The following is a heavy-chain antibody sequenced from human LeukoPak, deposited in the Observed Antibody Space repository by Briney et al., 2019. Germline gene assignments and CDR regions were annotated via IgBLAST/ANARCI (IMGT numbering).Heavy chain of an antibody. CDR1: GFTFDDYG. CDR2: IKQDGSEK. Sequence: GGSLRLSCAASGFTFDDYGMSWVRQAPGKGLEWVANIKQDGSEKYYVDSVKGRFTISRDNAKNSLYLQMNSLRAEDTAVYYCAKERYGSGSKPDYWGQGTLVTVSS. CDR3: AKERYGSGSKPDY. V-gene: IGHV3-7*01. J-gene: IGHJ4*02. D-gene: IGHD3-10*01.